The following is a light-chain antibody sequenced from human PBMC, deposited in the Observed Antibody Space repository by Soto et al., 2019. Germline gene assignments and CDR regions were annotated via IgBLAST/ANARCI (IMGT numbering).Light chain of an antibody. Sequence: DIQMTHSPSTLSASVGDRVIITRRASQSISRRLAWYQQKPGKAPRLLIYDVSTLESGVPSRFSGSGSGTEFTLTISGLQPDDFATYYCQQYNSYSWTLGQGTKVDIK. CDR1: QSISRR. V-gene: IGKV1-5*01. CDR2: DVS. CDR3: QQYNSYSWT. J-gene: IGKJ1*01.